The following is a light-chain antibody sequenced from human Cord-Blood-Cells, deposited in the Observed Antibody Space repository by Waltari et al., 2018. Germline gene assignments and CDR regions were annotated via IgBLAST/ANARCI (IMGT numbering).Light chain of an antibody. CDR1: SSNIGSNY. CDR2: RNK. Sequence: QSVLTQPPSASGTPGQRVTISCSGSSSNIGSNYVYWYQQLPGTAPNLLIYRNKQRPSGVPDRFSGSKSGTSASLAISGLRSEDEADYYCAAWDDSLSGPVFDGGTKLTVL. J-gene: IGLJ2*01. CDR3: AAWDDSLSGPV. V-gene: IGLV1-47*01.